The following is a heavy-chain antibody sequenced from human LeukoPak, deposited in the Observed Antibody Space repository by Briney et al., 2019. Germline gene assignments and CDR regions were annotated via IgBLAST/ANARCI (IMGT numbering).Heavy chain of an antibody. J-gene: IGHJ4*02. D-gene: IGHD6-19*01. V-gene: IGHV1-8*01. CDR3: ATGTIAVPGTNTFDY. CDR1: GYTFTSYD. CDR2: MNPNSGNT. Sequence: ASVKVSCKASGYTFTSYDINWVRQATGQGLEWMGWMNPNSGNTGYAQKFQGRVTMTEDTSADTAYMELTSLRSEDTAVYYCATGTIAVPGTNTFDYWGQGTLVTVSS.